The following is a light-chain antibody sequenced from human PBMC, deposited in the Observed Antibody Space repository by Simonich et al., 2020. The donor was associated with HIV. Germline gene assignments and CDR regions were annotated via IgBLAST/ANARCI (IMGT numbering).Light chain of an antibody. CDR3: QQSYSTPYT. CDR1: QGISNS. V-gene: IGKV1-NL1*01. CDR2: GAS. J-gene: IGKJ2*01. Sequence: DIQMTQSPSSLSASVGDRVTITCRASQGISNSLAWYQQKPGKAPNLLLYGASRLESGVPSRFSGSGSGTDSTLTISSLQPEDFATYYCQQSYSTPYTFGQGTKLEIK.